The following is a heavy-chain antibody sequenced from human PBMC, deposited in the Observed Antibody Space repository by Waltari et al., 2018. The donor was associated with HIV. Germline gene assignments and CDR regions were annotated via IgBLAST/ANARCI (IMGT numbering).Heavy chain of an antibody. V-gene: IGHV4-39*07. D-gene: IGHD3-10*01. Sequence: QLQLQESGPGLVKPSETLSLTCTVSGGSISSSSYYWGWIRQPPGKGLEWIGSIYYSGSTYYNPSLKSRVTISVDTSKNQFSLKLSSVTAADTAVYYCARDTVMVRAHYYFDYWGQGTLVTVSS. CDR3: ARDTVMVRAHYYFDY. CDR1: GGSISSSSYY. J-gene: IGHJ4*02. CDR2: IYYSGST.